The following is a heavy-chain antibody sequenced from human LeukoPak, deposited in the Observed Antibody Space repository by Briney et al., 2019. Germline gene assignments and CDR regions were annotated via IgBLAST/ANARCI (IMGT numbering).Heavy chain of an antibody. J-gene: IGHJ4*02. Sequence: PGGSLRLSCAASGFTFSSYAMHWVRQAPGKGLEWVAVISYDGSNKYYADSVKGRFTISRDNSKNTLYLRMNSLRAEDTAVYYCARRSIVPRGHYDSSGYLKTRSSGTLFDYWGQGTLVTVSS. V-gene: IGHV3-30*04. CDR1: GFTFSSYA. D-gene: IGHD3-22*01. CDR2: ISYDGSNK. CDR3: ARRSIVPRGHYDSSGYLKTRSSGTLFDY.